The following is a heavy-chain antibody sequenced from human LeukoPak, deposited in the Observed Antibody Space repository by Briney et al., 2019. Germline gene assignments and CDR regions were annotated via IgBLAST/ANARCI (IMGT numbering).Heavy chain of an antibody. CDR1: GITLSVYW. V-gene: IGHV3-7*01. CDR2: IKQDGSEE. Sequence: GGSLRLSCAASGITLSVYWMSWVRQAPGKGLEWVANIKQDGSEEYYRDSVQGRFTISRDNAKNSLYLQMNSLRAEDTAVYYCARSGSGYFDYWGQGSLVTVSS. CDR3: ARSGSGYFDY. J-gene: IGHJ4*02.